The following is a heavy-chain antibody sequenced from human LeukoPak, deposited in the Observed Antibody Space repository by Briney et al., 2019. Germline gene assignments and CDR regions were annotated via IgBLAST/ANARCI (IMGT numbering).Heavy chain of an antibody. CDR1: GFTFSSYA. CDR3: AKDRTFEEYSFDF. CDR2: ISGSGGST. J-gene: IGHJ4*02. Sequence: GGSLRLSCAASGFTFSSYAMSWVRQAPGKGLEWVSAISGSGGSTYYADSVKGRFTISRDNSKSTLYLQMTSLRPEDTALYYCAKDRTFEEYSFDFWGRGTLVTVSS. D-gene: IGHD3-10*01. V-gene: IGHV3-23*01.